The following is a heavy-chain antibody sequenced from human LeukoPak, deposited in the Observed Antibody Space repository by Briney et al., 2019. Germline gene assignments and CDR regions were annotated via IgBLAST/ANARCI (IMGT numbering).Heavy chain of an antibody. J-gene: IGHJ4*02. D-gene: IGHD1-26*01. CDR2: INPSGGST. CDR3: AQHGIVGATSGYFDY. CDR1: GYTFTSYY. V-gene: IGHV1-46*03. Sequence: ASVKVSRKASGYTFTSYYMHWVRQAPGQGLEWMGIINPSGGSTSYAQKFQGRVTMTRDMSTSTVYMELSSLRSEDTAVYYCAQHGIVGATSGYFDYWGQGTLVTVSS.